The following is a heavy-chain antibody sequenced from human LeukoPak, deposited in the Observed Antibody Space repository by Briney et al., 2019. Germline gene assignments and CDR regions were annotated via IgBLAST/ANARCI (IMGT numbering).Heavy chain of an antibody. V-gene: IGHV3-48*01. CDR2: ISTAGTTV. CDR1: GFTFSGYS. CDR3: AKDRRSYYDSSGYYDY. D-gene: IGHD3-22*01. J-gene: IGHJ4*02. Sequence: GGSLRLSCAASGFTFSGYSLNWVRQAPGKGLEWISYISTAGTTVYYADSVKGRFTISRDNSKNTLYLQMNSLRAEDTAVYYCAKDRRSYYDSSGYYDYWGQGTLVTVSS.